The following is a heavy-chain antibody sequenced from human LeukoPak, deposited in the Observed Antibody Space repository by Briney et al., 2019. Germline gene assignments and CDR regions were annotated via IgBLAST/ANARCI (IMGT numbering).Heavy chain of an antibody. J-gene: IGHJ4*02. V-gene: IGHV4-59*01. CDR2: VYYTGIT. D-gene: IGHD1/OR15-1a*01. CDR3: ASQLGGTTFH. Sequence: SETLSLTCTVSGVSINTCFWSWIRQPPGKGLEWIGYVYYTGITNYNPSLKSRVSISLDTSKNQFSLRLNSVTAAETAVYYCASQLGGTTFHWGQGTLITVSS. CDR1: GVSINTCF.